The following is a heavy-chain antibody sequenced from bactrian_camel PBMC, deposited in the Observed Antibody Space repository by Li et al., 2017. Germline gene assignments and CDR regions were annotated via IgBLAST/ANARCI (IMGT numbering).Heavy chain of an antibody. D-gene: IGHD7*01. Sequence: VQLVESGGGSVQAGGSLRLACTASGFTIGGANMGWFRQAPGNECELVSTIASDGSTYYADSVKGRFTISQENAENTMYLQMNSLKPEDTAVYYCAALSIPSLWCGGQGTQVTVS. CDR2: IASDGST. CDR3: AALSIPSLWC. CDR1: GFTIGGAN. J-gene: IGHJ4*01. V-gene: IGHV3S55*01.